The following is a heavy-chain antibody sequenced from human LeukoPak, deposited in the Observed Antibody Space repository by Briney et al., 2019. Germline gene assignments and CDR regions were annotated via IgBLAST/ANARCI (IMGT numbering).Heavy chain of an antibody. J-gene: IGHJ3*02. Sequence: PGGSLRLSCAASGFTFSSYWMSWVRQAPGKGLEWVANIKQDGSEKYYVDSVKGRFTISRGNAKNSLYLQMNSLRAEDTAVYYCARVSSDMGSWPGDAFDIWGQGTMVTVSS. CDR1: GFTFSSYW. V-gene: IGHV3-7*01. CDR3: ARVSSDMGSWPGDAFDI. CDR2: IKQDGSEK. D-gene: IGHD6-13*01.